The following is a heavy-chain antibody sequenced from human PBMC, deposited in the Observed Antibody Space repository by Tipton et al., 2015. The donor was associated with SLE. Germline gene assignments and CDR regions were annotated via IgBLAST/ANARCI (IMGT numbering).Heavy chain of an antibody. CDR1: GYSISSGYY. J-gene: IGHJ4*02. V-gene: IGHV4-38-2*02. CDR2: INHSGST. D-gene: IGHD3-22*01. Sequence: TLSLTCTVSGYSISSGYYWGWIRQPPGKGLEWIGEINHSGSTNYNPSLKSRVTISVHTSKNQFSLKLNSVTAADAAVYYCVRGPRGSSGYPNWGQGTLVTVSS. CDR3: VRGPRGSSGYPN.